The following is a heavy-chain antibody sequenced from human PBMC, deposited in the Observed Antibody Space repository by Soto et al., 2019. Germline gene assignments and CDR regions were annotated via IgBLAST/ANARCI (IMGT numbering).Heavy chain of an antibody. D-gene: IGHD3-10*01. CDR2: INSDGSST. Sequence: HPGGSLRLSCAASGFTFSSYWMHWVRQAPGKGLVWVSRINSDGSSTSYADSVKGRFTISRDNAKNTLYLQMNSLRAEDTAVYFCTRDTEKIGIDYWGQGTQVTVSS. CDR3: TRDTEKIGIDY. V-gene: IGHV3-74*01. J-gene: IGHJ4*02. CDR1: GFTFSSYW.